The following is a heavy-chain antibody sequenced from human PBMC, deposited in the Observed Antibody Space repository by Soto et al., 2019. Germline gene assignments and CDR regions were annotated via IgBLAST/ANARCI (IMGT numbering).Heavy chain of an antibody. CDR3: ARAGLGGSSRYAFDI. V-gene: IGHV3-30-3*01. CDR2: ISYDGSNK. D-gene: IGHD6-13*01. Sequence: GGSLRLSCAASGFTFSSYAMHWVRQAPGKGLEWVAVISYDGSNKYYADSVKGRFTISRDNSKNTLYLQMNSLRAEDTAVYYCARAGLGGSSRYAFDIWGQGTMVTVSS. CDR1: GFTFSSYA. J-gene: IGHJ3*02.